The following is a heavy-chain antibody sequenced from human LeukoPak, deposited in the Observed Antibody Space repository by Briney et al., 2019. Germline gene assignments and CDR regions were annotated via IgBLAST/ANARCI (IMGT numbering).Heavy chain of an antibody. CDR3: AKRSGYFYYWSGFSHFGY. D-gene: IGHD3-3*01. CDR1: GFTFSDYY. V-gene: IGHV3-11*01. CDR2: ISSSGSTI. Sequence: GGSLRLSCAASGFTFSDYYMSWIRQAPGKGLEWVSYISSSGSTIYYADSVKGRFTISRGNAKNSLYLQMNSLRAEDTAVYYCAKRSGYFYYWSGFSHFGYWGQGTLGNVSS. J-gene: IGHJ4*03.